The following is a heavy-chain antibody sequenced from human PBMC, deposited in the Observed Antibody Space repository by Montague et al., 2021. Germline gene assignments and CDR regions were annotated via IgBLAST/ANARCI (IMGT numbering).Heavy chain of an antibody. D-gene: IGHD6-19*01. CDR2: IHRRGSPT. CDR3: AKDRGDSSGWPIFDY. CDR1: GFTFSRFA. V-gene: IGHV3-23*03. J-gene: IGHJ4*02. Sequence: SLRLSCAASGFTFSRFAMSWVRQAPGKGLEWVSIIHRRGSPTYYGDSVKGRFTISRDDSKNMLYLQLNSLRAEDTAVYYCAKDRGDSSGWPIFDYWGQGTLVIVSS.